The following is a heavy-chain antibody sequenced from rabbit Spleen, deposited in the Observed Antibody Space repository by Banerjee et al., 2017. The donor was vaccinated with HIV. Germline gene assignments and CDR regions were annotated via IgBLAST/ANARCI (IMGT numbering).Heavy chain of an antibody. CDR2: IYAGLGGNT. Sequence: QSLEESGGGLVQPEGSLTLTCTASGFSFSSSYYMCWVRQAPGKGLEWIGCIYAGLGGNTYYASWAKGRFTISKTSSTTVTLQMTSLTAADTATYFCARDHVSSGGYTLNLWGPGTLVTVS. V-gene: IGHV1S40*01. CDR1: GFSFSSSYY. CDR3: ARDHVSSGGYTLNL. J-gene: IGHJ4*01. D-gene: IGHD1-1*01.